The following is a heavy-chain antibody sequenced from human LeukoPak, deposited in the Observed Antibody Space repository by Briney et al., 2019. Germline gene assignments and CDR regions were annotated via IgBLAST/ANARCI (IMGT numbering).Heavy chain of an antibody. Sequence: PGGSLRLSCAASGFTFSSYSMNWVRQAPGKGLEWVSSISSSSGYIYYADSVKGRFTISRDNAKNSLYLQMNSLRAEDTAVYYCARVPSGGYNLDYWGQGTLVTVSS. V-gene: IGHV3-21*01. CDR3: ARVPSGGYNLDY. D-gene: IGHD5-24*01. CDR2: ISSSSGYI. CDR1: GFTFSSYS. J-gene: IGHJ4*02.